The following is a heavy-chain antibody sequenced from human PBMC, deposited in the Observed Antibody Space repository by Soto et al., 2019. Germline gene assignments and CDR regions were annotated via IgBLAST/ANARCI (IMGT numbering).Heavy chain of an antibody. D-gene: IGHD6-13*01. V-gene: IGHV3-23*01. CDR3: AKRLIAAGGDYYYYYGMDV. J-gene: IGHJ6*02. CDR1: GFTFSRYA. Sequence: EVQLLESGGDLVQPGGSLRLSCAGSGFTFSRYAMNWVRQAPGKGLEWVSGISGSGGITKYADSVKGRFTISRDNSGNTLELEMNSLRVEDTAVYYCAKRLIAAGGDYYYYYGMDVWGQGTTVTVSS. CDR2: ISGSGGIT.